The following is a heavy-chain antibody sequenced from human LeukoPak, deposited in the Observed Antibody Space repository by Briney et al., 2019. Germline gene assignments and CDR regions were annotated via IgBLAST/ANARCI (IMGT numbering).Heavy chain of an antibody. V-gene: IGHV4-34*01. D-gene: IGHD3-10*01. CDR1: GGSFSGYY. J-gene: IGHJ5*02. Sequence: PSETLSLTCAVYGGSFSGYYWSWIRQPPGKGLEWIGEINHSGSTIYNPSLKSRVTISVDTSKNQFSLKLSSVTAADTAVYYCARGPYYYGSGYLFSWFDPWGQGTLVTVSS. CDR2: INHSGST. CDR3: ARGPYYYGSGYLFSWFDP.